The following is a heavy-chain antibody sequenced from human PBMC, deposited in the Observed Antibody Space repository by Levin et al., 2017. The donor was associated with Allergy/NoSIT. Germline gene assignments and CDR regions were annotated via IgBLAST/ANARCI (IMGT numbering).Heavy chain of an antibody. D-gene: IGHD6-13*01. V-gene: IGHV4-59*08. J-gene: IGHJ4*02. Sequence: ESLKISCTVSGGSISTYYWSWIRQPPGKGLEWIGYVYYTGSTNSNASLKSRVTISVDTSKNQFSLKLSSVTAADTAVYYCARHRYSSSWYPPFDYWGQGTLVTVSS. CDR1: GGSISTYY. CDR3: ARHRYSSSWYPPFDY. CDR2: VYYTGST.